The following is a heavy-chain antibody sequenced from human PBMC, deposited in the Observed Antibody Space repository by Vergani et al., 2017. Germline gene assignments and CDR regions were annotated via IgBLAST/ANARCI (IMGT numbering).Heavy chain of an antibody. Sequence: EVQLVQSGAEVKKPGESLKISCKGSGYSFTSYWIGWVRQMPGKGLEWMGIIYPGDSDTRYSPSFQGQVTISADKYISTAYLQWSSLKASDTAMYYCAVDYDSSGYYFGENFDYWGQGTLVTVSS. CDR1: GYSFTSYW. D-gene: IGHD3-22*01. CDR2: IYPGDSDT. V-gene: IGHV5-51*03. CDR3: AVDYDSSGYYFGENFDY. J-gene: IGHJ4*02.